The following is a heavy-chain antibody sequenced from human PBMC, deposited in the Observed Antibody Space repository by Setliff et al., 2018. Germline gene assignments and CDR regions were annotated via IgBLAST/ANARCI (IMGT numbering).Heavy chain of an antibody. D-gene: IGHD3-3*01. CDR3: ARDSAGGENFWSGYYSSGYFDY. Sequence: SETLSLTCTVSGGSISSYYWSWIRQPAGKGLEWIGHIYIGGSANYNPSLKSRVTMSIDTSKNQFSLKLSSVTAADTAVYYCARDSAGGENFWSGYYSSGYFDYWGQGTLVTVSS. V-gene: IGHV4-4*07. J-gene: IGHJ4*02. CDR2: IYIGGSA. CDR1: GGSISSYY.